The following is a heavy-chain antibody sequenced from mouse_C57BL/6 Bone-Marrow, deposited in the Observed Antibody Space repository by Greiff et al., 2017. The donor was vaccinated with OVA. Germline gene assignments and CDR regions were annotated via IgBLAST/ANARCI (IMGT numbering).Heavy chain of an antibody. CDR3: ARRDGYRFAY. J-gene: IGHJ3*01. Sequence: EVQWVESGGDLVKPGGSLKLSCAASGFTFSSYGMSWVRQTPDKRLEWVATISSGGSYTYYPDSVKGRFTISRDNAKNTLYLQMSSLKSEDTAMYYCARRDGYRFAYWGQGTLVTVSA. CDR1: GFTFSSYG. D-gene: IGHD2-3*01. CDR2: ISSGGSYT. V-gene: IGHV5-6*01.